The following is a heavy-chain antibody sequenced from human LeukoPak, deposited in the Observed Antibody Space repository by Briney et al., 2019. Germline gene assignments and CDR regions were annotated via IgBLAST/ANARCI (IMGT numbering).Heavy chain of an antibody. J-gene: IGHJ3*02. CDR1: GYTFTSYD. CDR2: ISAYNGNT. Sequence: ASVTVSCKASGYTFTSYDISWVRQAPGQGLEWMGWISAYNGNTNYAQKLQGRVTMTTDTSTSTAYMELRSLRSDDTAVYYCAREELVRFAFDIWGQGTMVTVSS. CDR3: AREELVRFAFDI. D-gene: IGHD6-13*01. V-gene: IGHV1-18*01.